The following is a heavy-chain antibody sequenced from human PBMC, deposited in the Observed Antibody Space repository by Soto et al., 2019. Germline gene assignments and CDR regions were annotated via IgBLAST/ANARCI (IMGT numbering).Heavy chain of an antibody. D-gene: IGHD6-19*01. V-gene: IGHV2-5*02. Sequence: QITLKESGPTLVKPTQPLTLTCTFSGFSLSTSGVGVGWIRQPPGKALEWLALIYWDDDKRYSPSLKSRLTITKDTSKNQVVLTMTNMDPVDTATYYCAHPVSGDNAFDIWGQGTMVTVSS. CDR1: GFSLSTSGVG. CDR2: IYWDDDK. CDR3: AHPVSGDNAFDI. J-gene: IGHJ3*02.